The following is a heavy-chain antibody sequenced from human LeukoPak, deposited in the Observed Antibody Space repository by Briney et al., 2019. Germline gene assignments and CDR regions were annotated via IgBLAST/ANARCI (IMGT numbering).Heavy chain of an antibody. CDR2: IYHSGST. J-gene: IGHJ4*02. CDR1: GYSISSGYY. D-gene: IGHD3-16*01. Sequence: SETLSLTCTVSGYSISSGYYWGWIRQPPGKGLEWIGSIYHSGSTYYNPSLKSRVTISVDTSKNQFSLKLSSVTAADTAVYHCARAITIGGLFDYWGQGTLVTVSS. CDR3: ARAITIGGLFDY. V-gene: IGHV4-38-2*02.